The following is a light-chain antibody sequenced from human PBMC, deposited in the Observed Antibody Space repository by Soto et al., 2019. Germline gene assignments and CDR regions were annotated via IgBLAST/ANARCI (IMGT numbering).Light chain of an antibody. V-gene: IGLV1-44*01. J-gene: IGLJ1*01. CDR1: SSNIGSNT. Sequence: QSVLTQPPSASGTPGQRVTIPCSGSSSNIGSNTVNWYQQLPGTAPKLLIYNTNQRPSGVPDRFSGSKSATSASLAISGLQSEDEADYYCAAWDDSLNGLVFGTGTKVTVL. CDR3: AAWDDSLNGLV. CDR2: NTN.